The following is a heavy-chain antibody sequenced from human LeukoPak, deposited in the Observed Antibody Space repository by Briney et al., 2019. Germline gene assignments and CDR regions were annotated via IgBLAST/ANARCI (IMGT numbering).Heavy chain of an antibody. Sequence: SETLSLTCTVSGYSISSGYYWGWIRQPPGKGLEWIGSIYHSGSTYYNPSLKSRVTISVDTSKNQFSLKLSSVTAADTAVYYCARDSGATWAFDIWGQGTMVIVSS. V-gene: IGHV4-38-2*02. CDR1: GYSISSGYY. CDR2: IYHSGST. J-gene: IGHJ3*02. CDR3: ARDSGATWAFDI. D-gene: IGHD1-26*01.